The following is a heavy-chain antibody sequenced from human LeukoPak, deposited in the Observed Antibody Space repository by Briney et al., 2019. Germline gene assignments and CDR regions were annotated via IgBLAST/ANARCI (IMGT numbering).Heavy chain of an antibody. J-gene: IGHJ4*02. CDR3: AKDFGVVVTAIPSY. CDR2: IHSGGNI. CDR1: GLSISDNY. V-gene: IGHV3-53*01. Sequence: GGSLRLSCAASGLSISDNYMSWVRQAPGKGLEWVSIIHSGGNIYYADSVKGRFTISRDNSKNTLSLQMNSLRSEDTAVYYCAKDFGVVVTAIPSYWGQGTLVTVSS. D-gene: IGHD2-21*02.